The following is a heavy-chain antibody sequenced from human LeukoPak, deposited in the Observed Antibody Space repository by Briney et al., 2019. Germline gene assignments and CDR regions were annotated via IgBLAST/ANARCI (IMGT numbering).Heavy chain of an antibody. J-gene: IGHJ4*02. CDR1: GYTFTSYD. D-gene: IGHD3-22*01. V-gene: IGHV1-8*01. CDR2: MNPNSGNT. CDR3: AIPPITMREDY. Sequence: GASVKVSCKASGYTFTSYDINWVRQATGQGLEWMGWMNPNSGNTGYALKFQGRVTMTRNTSISTAYMELSSLRSEDTAVYYCAIPPITMREDYWGQGTLVTVSS.